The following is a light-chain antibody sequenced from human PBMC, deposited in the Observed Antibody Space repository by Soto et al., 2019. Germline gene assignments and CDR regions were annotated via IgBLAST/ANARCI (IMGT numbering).Light chain of an antibody. CDR1: TSNIGSKT. CDR2: SNN. CDR3: AAWDDSLNGYV. Sequence: QSVLTQSPSVSGTPGQSVTISCSGSTSNIGSKTVSWYQQLPGTAPKLLIYSNNQRPSGGPDRFSGSKSGTSASLAISGLQSEDEADYYCAAWDDSLNGYVFGAGTKVTVL. J-gene: IGLJ1*01. V-gene: IGLV1-44*01.